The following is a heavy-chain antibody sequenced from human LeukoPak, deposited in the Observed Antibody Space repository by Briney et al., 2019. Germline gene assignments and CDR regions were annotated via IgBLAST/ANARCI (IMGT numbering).Heavy chain of an antibody. Sequence: ASVKVSCKASGYTFTSYGISWVRQAPGQGLEWMGWISAYNGNTNYAQKLQGRVTMTTDTSTSTAYMELRSLRSDDTAVYYCARDRGVGSSSPDDAFDIWGQGTMVTVSS. CDR2: ISAYNGNT. J-gene: IGHJ3*02. CDR3: ARDRGVGSSSPDDAFDI. CDR1: GYTFTSYG. D-gene: IGHD6-6*01. V-gene: IGHV1-18*01.